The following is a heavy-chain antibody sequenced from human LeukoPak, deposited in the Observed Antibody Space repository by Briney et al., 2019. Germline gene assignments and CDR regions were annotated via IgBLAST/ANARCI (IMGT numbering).Heavy chain of an antibody. V-gene: IGHV1-2*02. D-gene: IGHD6-13*01. J-gene: IGHJ6*03. Sequence: ASVKVSCKASGYTFTGFYMHWVRQAPGQGLEWMGWINPNSGGTKYAQRFQGRVTMTRDTSINTAYMELNSLRSEDTAVYYCARDPSSSSWLSPPYYYYYMDVWGKGTTVTVSS. CDR1: GYTFTGFY. CDR2: INPNSGGT. CDR3: ARDPSSSSWLSPPYYYYYMDV.